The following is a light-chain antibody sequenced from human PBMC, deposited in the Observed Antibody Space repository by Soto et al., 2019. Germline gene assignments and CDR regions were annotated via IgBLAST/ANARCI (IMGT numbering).Light chain of an antibody. CDR2: DAS. CDR3: QQANSFPIT. V-gene: IGKV1-12*01. Sequence: DIQMTQSPSTLSASVGDRFTISCRASQSISSWLAWYQQKPRKAPKLLIYDASSLQSGVPSRFSGSGSGTDFTLTISSLQPEDFATYYCQQANSFPITFGQGTRLEI. J-gene: IGKJ5*01. CDR1: QSISSW.